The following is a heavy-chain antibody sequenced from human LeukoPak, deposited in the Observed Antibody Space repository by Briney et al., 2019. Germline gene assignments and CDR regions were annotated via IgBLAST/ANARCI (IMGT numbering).Heavy chain of an antibody. CDR3: AGNKGTPYYGSGSYFFQH. CDR2: IIPIFGTA. CDR1: GGTFSSYA. J-gene: IGHJ1*01. D-gene: IGHD3-10*01. Sequence: GASVKVSCKASGGTFSSYAISWVRQAPGQGLEWMGGIIPIFGTANYAQKFQGRVTITADESTSTAYMELSSLRSEDTAVYYCAGNKGTPYYGSGSYFFQHWGQGTLVTVSS. V-gene: IGHV1-69*01.